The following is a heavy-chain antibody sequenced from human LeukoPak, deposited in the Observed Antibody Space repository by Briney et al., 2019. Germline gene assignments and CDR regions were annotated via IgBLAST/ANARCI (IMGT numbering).Heavy chain of an antibody. CDR3: AKGGAAAGTFDY. Sequence: PGGSLRLSCAASGFTFDDYAMHWVRQAPGKGPEWVSGINWNSDNIGYADSVKGRFTISRDNAKDSLYLQMNSLRAEDTALYYCAKGGAAAGTFDYWGQGTLVTVSS. D-gene: IGHD6-25*01. CDR1: GFTFDDYA. J-gene: IGHJ4*02. V-gene: IGHV3-9*01. CDR2: INWNSDNI.